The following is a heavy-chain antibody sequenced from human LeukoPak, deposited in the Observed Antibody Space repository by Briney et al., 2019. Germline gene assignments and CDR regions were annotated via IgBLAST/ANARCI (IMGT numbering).Heavy chain of an antibody. CDR3: ARGNSPMVGRYYLDL. CDR2: INQDGSGE. J-gene: IGHJ4*02. V-gene: IGHV3-7*03. CDR1: GFTFSGSW. D-gene: IGHD4/OR15-4a*01. Sequence: HPGGSLRLSCAGSGFTFSGSWMSWVRQAPGKGLEWVANINQDGSGEYYVDSVKGRFTISRDNAKNSLYLQMNSLRAEDTAVYYCARGNSPMVGRYYLDLWGQGTLVTVSS.